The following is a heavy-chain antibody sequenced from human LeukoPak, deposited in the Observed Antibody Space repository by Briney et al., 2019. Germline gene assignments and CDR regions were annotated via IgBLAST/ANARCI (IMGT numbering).Heavy chain of an antibody. CDR1: GFTFSRYS. CDR2: VSDDGKTT. Sequence: GGSLRLSCAASGFTFSRYSMFWFRQVPGEGLVPVSGVSDDGKTTLYADSVKGRFTTSRDNAKNTAYLQMTSLRVEDTAVYFCAAGGRSGYWGQGTLVTVSS. J-gene: IGHJ4*02. CDR3: AAGGRSGY. D-gene: IGHD2-15*01. V-gene: IGHV3-74*01.